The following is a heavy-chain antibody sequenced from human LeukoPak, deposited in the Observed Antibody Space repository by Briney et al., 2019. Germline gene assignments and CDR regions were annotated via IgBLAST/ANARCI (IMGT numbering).Heavy chain of an antibody. V-gene: IGHV1-24*01. CDR1: GYTLTELS. Sequence: ASVKVSCKVSGYTLTELSMHWVRQAPGKGLEWMGGFDPEDGETIYAQKFQGRVTMTTDTSTSTAYMELRSLRSDDTAVYYCARDLPGTNLTYYYGSGEYYYGMDVWGQGTTVTVSS. J-gene: IGHJ6*02. CDR3: ARDLPGTNLTYYYGSGEYYYGMDV. CDR2: FDPEDGET. D-gene: IGHD3-10*01.